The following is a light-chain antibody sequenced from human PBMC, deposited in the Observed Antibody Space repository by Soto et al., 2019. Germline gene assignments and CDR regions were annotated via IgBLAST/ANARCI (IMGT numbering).Light chain of an antibody. J-gene: IGLJ2*01. CDR2: STN. CDR3: AAWDGSLNVVL. V-gene: IGLV1-44*01. Sequence: QSALTQPPSASGTPEQRVTISRSGSSSNIGSNTVNWYQQLPGSAPKLLMYSTNQRPSGVPDRFSGSKSGTSASLAISGLQSEDEADYYCAAWDGSLNVVLFGGGTKVTVL. CDR1: SSNIGSNT.